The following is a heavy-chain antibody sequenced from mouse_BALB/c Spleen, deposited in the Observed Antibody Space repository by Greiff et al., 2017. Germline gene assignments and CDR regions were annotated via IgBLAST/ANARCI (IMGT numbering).Heavy chain of an antibody. Sequence: EVMLVESGGGLVKPGGSLKLSCAASGFTFSSYAMSWVRQTPEKRLEWVASISSGGSTYYPDSVKGRFTISRDNARNILYLQMSSLRSEDTAMYYCAREVLGYFDYWGQGTTLTVSS. CDR2: ISSGGST. CDR3: AREVLGYFDY. V-gene: IGHV5-6-5*01. CDR1: GFTFSSYA. J-gene: IGHJ2*01.